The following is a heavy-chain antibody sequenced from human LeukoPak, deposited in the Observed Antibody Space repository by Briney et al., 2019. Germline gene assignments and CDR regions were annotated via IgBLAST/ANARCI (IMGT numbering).Heavy chain of an antibody. CDR3: ARISGTTNYYSYMDV. CDR1: GFTLGDYT. J-gene: IGHJ6*03. CDR2: DRRKSSGGTT. D-gene: IGHD1-7*01. V-gene: IGHV3-49*03. Sequence: PGRSLRLFCGASGFTLGDYTINWLRQAPGKGLEWVGFDRRKSSGGTTDYATSVKGRFIISRDDSKSIAYLQMNSLEIEDTAVYFCARISGTTNYYSYMDVWGKGTTVTVSS.